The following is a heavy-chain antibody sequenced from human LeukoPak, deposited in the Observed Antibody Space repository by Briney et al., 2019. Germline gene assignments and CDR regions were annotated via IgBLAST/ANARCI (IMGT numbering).Heavy chain of an antibody. CDR1: GLTFSNYW. J-gene: IGHJ4*02. CDR3: ARDGFGTGSN. D-gene: IGHD3-16*01. CDR2: IKQDGSEK. Sequence: GGALRLSCAASGLTFSNYWMDWVRQAPGEGLEWVANIKQDGSEKNYVDSVKGRFIISRENAKNSLYLQRNTLRADDTAVYYCARDGFGTGSNWGQGTLVTVS. V-gene: IGHV3-7*03.